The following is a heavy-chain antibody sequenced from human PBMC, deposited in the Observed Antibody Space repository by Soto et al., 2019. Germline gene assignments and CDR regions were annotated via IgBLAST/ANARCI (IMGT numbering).Heavy chain of an antibody. J-gene: IGHJ4*02. CDR3: AKGSRMWTPDY. D-gene: IGHD2-21*01. Sequence: QVQLVQSGAEVKKPGASVKVFCKASGYTCTDYATHWVRPAPGQRLELMGWIAPGNGNTKYSQNFQGRVTITRETSATTAYMELSSLRSEDTAVYSGAKGSRMWTPDYWGQGTLVTVSS. V-gene: IGHV1-3*01. CDR2: IAPGNGNT. CDR1: GYTCTDYA.